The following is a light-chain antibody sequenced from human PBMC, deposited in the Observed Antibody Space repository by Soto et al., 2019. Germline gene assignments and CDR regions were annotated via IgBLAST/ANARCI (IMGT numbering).Light chain of an antibody. CDR2: GAS. CDR1: QSVSSSY. V-gene: IGKV3-20*01. CDR3: QQYGSSPWR. Sequence: EIVLTQSPGTLSLSPGERVTLSCRASQSVSSSYLAWYQQKPGQAPRLLIYGASSRATGIPDRFSGSGSGTDFTLTISRLEPEDFAVYYCQQYGSSPWRFGQGTKVDI. J-gene: IGKJ1*01.